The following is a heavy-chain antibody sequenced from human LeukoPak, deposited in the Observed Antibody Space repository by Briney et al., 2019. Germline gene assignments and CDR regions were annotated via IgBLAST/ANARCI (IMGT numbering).Heavy chain of an antibody. CDR2: IYTSGST. D-gene: IGHD3-22*01. CDR1: GGSISSGSYY. J-gene: IGHJ4*02. Sequence: PSQTLSLTCTVSGGSISSGSYYWSWIRQPAGKGLEWIGRIYTSGSTNYNPSLKSRVTISVDTSKNQFSLKLSSVTAADTAVYYCARDLYYYDSSGQQNYFDYWGQGTLVTVSS. V-gene: IGHV4-61*02. CDR3: ARDLYYYDSSGQQNYFDY.